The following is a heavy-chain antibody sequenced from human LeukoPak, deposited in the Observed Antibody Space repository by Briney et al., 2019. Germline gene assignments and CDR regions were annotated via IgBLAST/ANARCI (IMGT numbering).Heavy chain of an antibody. V-gene: IGHV4-38-2*01. CDR1: GFPISSDYY. J-gene: IGHJ4*02. CDR2: ISHSGST. CDR3: AREPAGRGAMDY. Sequence: SETLSLTRAVSGFPISSDYYWHWIRQPPGKGLEWIGTISHSGSTYYYPSLKSRLTISIDTSKNQFSLKLSSLTAADTAEYFCAREPAGRGAMDYWGQGTLVTVSS. D-gene: IGHD2-2*01.